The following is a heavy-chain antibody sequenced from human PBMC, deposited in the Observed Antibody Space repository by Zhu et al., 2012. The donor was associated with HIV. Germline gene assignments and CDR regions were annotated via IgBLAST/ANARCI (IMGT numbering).Heavy chain of an antibody. CDR2: IYYSGNT. J-gene: IGHJ2*01. CDR3: ARGRASSENYWYFDV. Sequence: QVQLQESGPRLVKPSETLSLTCTVSGASVSSGNHYWSWIRQPPGKGLEWIGNIYYSGNTNYNISLKSRVIISVDVSKNQFSLNVKSVTAADTAEYYCARGRASSENYWYFDVWSPGTRVTGLL. D-gene: IGHD6-6*01. V-gene: IGHV4-61*01. CDR1: GASVSSGNHY.